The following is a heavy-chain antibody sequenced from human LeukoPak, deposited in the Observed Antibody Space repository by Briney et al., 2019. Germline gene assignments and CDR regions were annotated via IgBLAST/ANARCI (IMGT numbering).Heavy chain of an antibody. CDR2: ISYDGSDK. V-gene: IGHV3-30*04. CDR1: GLLFSSYA. CDR3: AVLTTLHIAVRPGYEYTDV. J-gene: IGHJ6*03. D-gene: IGHD1-1*01. Sequence: GSSLRLSCATSGLLFSSYAFYWIRQAPAKGLEGLTLISYDGSDKYYADSAKGRLSISRDNSKSMVFLQMNSLRPEDTAVYFCAVLTTLHIAVRPGYEYTDVWGKGTTVTVSS.